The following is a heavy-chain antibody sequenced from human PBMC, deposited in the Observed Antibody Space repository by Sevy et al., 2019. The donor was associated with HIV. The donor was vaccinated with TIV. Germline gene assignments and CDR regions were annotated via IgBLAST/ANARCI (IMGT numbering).Heavy chain of an antibody. CDR1: TFSVTDNY. Sequence: GGSLRLSCAASTFSVTDNYMSWVRQAPGKGLEWVSTIYSGGSTFYADSVKGRFTISRDNLKNTLYLQMNSLRAEDTAVYYCARDRYYDASGYYYYYYGLDVWGQGTTVTVSS. D-gene: IGHD3-22*01. V-gene: IGHV3-66*01. CDR2: IYSGGST. CDR3: ARDRYYDASGYYYYYYGLDV. J-gene: IGHJ6*02.